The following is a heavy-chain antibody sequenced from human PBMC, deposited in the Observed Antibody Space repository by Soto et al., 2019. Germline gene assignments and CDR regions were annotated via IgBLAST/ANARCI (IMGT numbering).Heavy chain of an antibody. Sequence: EVQLVESGGGLVKPGESLRLSCAVSGLTFTNAWMTWGRQAPGKGLEWVGHIKSKPDGGTRDYGAPVKGRFIISRDDSKNTLYLDLNSLKTEDTAVYYCAKDLPFTSGGPLAYWGQGAQVIVSS. D-gene: IGHD3-16*01. V-gene: IGHV3-15*01. CDR2: IKSKPDGGTR. CDR3: AKDLPFTSGGPLAY. J-gene: IGHJ4*02. CDR1: GLTFTNAW.